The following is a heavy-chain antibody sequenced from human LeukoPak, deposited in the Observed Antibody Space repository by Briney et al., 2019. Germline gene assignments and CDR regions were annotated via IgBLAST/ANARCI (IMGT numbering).Heavy chain of an antibody. CDR2: ISSSSSCI. Sequence: GGSLRLSCAASGFTFSSYSMNWVRQAPGKGLEWVSSISSSSSCIYYADSVKGRFTISRDNAKNSLYLQMNSLRAEDTAVYYCAWIYRAFDIWGQGTMVTVSS. D-gene: IGHD2-2*03. CDR1: GFTFSSYS. V-gene: IGHV3-21*01. CDR3: AWIYRAFDI. J-gene: IGHJ3*02.